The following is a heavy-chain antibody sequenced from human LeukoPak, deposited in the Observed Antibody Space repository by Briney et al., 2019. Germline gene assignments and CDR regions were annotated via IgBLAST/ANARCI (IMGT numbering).Heavy chain of an antibody. Sequence: SETLSLTCAVSGYSISSGYYWGWIRQPPGKGLEWIGSIYHSGSTYYNPSLKSRVTISVDTSKNQFSLKLSSVTAADTAVYYCAGADDYVCGSYRYFDYWGQGPLVTVSS. V-gene: IGHV4-38-2*01. CDR2: IYHSGST. J-gene: IGHJ4*02. CDR3: AGADDYVCGSYRYFDY. D-gene: IGHD3-16*02. CDR1: GYSISSGYY.